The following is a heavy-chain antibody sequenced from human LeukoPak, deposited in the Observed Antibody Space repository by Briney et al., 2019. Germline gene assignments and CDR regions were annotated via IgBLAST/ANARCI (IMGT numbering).Heavy chain of an antibody. CDR3: ARDLYYYDSSNAFDI. D-gene: IGHD3-22*01. J-gene: IGHJ3*02. CDR2: IYYSGST. Sequence: SETLSLTCTVSGGSISSYYWSWLRQPPGKGLEWIGYIYYSGSTNYNPSLKSRVTISVDTSKNQFSLKLSSVTAADTAVYYCARDLYYYDSSNAFDIWGQGTMVTVSS. CDR1: GGSISSYY. V-gene: IGHV4-59*01.